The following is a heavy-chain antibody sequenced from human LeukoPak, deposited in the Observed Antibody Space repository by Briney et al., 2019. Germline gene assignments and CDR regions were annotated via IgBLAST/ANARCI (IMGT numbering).Heavy chain of an antibody. J-gene: IGHJ6*03. CDR1: GFTFSDYY. V-gene: IGHV3-11*04. D-gene: IGHD2-15*01. CDR2: ISSSGSTI. CDR3: ASSTYCSDNNCYSSSIKSGHHYYMDV. Sequence: GGSLRLSCAASGFTFSDYYMSWIRQAPGKGLEWVSYISSSGSTIYYADSVKGRFTISRDNAKNSLYLQMNSLRAEDTAVYYCASSTYCSDNNCYSSSIKSGHHYYMDVWGKGTTVTVSS.